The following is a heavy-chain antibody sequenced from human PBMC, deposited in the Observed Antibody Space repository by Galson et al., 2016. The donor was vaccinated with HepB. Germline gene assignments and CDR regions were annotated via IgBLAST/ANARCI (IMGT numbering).Heavy chain of an antibody. D-gene: IGHD3-10*01. CDR2: ISGTSTHI. Sequence: SLRLSCAASGFSFSNYNMNWVRQAPGKGPEWVSSISGTSTHIYYADSVKGRFTISRDNAKNSLYLQMNSLRAEDTAMYYCARDRIIMLRGVTNWLDPWGQGTLVPVSS. CDR1: GFSFSNYN. CDR3: ARDRIIMLRGVTNWLDP. J-gene: IGHJ5*02. V-gene: IGHV3-21*01.